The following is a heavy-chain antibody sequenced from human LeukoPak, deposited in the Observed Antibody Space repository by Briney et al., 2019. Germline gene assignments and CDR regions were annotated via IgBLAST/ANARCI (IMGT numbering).Heavy chain of an antibody. J-gene: IGHJ4*02. Sequence: QSGGSLRLSCAASGFTFSSYSVNWVRHAPGKGLEWVSYIRSSSSTIYYADSVNGRFTISRENAKNSLYLQMNSLRAEDTAVYYCANVPNQNDYGDYWGQGTLVTVSS. CDR3: ANVPNQNDYGDY. D-gene: IGHD3-10*02. CDR2: IRSSSSTI. CDR1: GFTFSSYS. V-gene: IGHV3-48*01.